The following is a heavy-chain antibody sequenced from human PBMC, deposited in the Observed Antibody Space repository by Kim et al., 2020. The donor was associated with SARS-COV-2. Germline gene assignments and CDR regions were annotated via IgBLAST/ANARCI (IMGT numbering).Heavy chain of an antibody. D-gene: IGHD2-15*01. Sequence: SGSTNSTPYLRSRVTISVDTSKNQFSLKLSSVTAADTAVYYCARDLVGFDYWGQGTLVTVSS. CDR2: SGST. J-gene: IGHJ4*02. CDR3: ARDLVGFDY. V-gene: IGHV4-59*01.